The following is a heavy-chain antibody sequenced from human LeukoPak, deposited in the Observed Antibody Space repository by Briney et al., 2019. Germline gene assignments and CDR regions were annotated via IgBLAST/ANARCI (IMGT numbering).Heavy chain of an antibody. J-gene: IGHJ6*03. D-gene: IGHD3-22*01. CDR2: ISACNGNT. V-gene: IGHV1-18*01. CDR3: ARQYDCSAYYNYNMEV. Sequence: ASVKVSCKASGYTFSNYGISWVRQAPGQGLEWIGWISACNGNTHSALDLQGRVTTTTDTLTSTAYMELRDLRSDDTAVYYCARQYDCSAYYNYNMEVWGQGTTVTVSS. CDR1: GYTFSNYG.